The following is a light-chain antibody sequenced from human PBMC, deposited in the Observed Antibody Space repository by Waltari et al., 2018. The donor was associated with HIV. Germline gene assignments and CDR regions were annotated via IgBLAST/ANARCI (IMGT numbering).Light chain of an antibody. V-gene: IGLV1-44*01. Sequence: QSVLTQPPSTSGTPGQRVTISCSGGSSNIGSNSVNWYHQFPGTAPKLLIHNNNQRPSGVPVQFSGSKSGTSASLSISVLQCVDEALYYCAAWDDRLNGLVFGGGTKLTVL. J-gene: IGLJ2*01. CDR1: SSNIGSNS. CDR3: AAWDDRLNGLV. CDR2: NNN.